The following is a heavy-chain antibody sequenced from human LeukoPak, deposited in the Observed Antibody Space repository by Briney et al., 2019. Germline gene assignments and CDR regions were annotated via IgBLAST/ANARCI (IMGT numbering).Heavy chain of an antibody. J-gene: IGHJ6*03. Sequence: GGSLRLSCAASGCTFDDYTMHWVRQAPGKGLEWVSLISWDGGSTYYADSVKGRFTISRDNSKNSLYLQMNSLRTEGTALYYCAKGGSSGYYYYYMDVWGKGTTVTVSS. CDR3: AKGGSSGYYYYYMDV. V-gene: IGHV3-43*01. D-gene: IGHD3-22*01. CDR1: GCTFDDYT. CDR2: ISWDGGST.